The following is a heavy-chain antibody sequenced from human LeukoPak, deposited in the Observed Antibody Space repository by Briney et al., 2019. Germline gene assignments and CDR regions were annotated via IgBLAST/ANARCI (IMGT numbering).Heavy chain of an antibody. D-gene: IGHD1-1*01. CDR2: IIPIFGTA. CDR3: ASNNGERRFDY. Sequence: ASVKVSCKASGGTFSSYAISWVRQAPGQGLEWMGGIIPIFGTANYAQKFQGRVTITADESTSTAYMELSSLRSEDTAVYYCASNNGERRFDYWGQGTLVTVSS. J-gene: IGHJ4*02. CDR1: GGTFSSYA. V-gene: IGHV1-69*13.